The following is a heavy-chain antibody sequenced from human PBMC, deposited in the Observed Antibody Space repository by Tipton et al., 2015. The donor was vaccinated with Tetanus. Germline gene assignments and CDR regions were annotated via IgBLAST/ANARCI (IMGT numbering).Heavy chain of an antibody. V-gene: IGHV5-51*01. Sequence: QLVQSGAEIKKPGESLNISCKASGYSFNTYWIAWVRQMPGKGLEWMGIIYPGDSDSRYGPTFQGQVTMSVDKSINTAFLHWSSLKDSDTAIYYCARLHLRTFASSSGFWGQGTMVTVSS. D-gene: IGHD6-6*01. CDR2: IYPGDSDS. J-gene: IGHJ4*02. CDR1: GYSFNTYW. CDR3: ARLHLRTFASSSGF.